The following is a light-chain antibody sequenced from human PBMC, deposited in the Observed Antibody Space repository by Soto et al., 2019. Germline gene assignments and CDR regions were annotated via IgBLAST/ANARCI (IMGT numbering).Light chain of an antibody. V-gene: IGKV3-15*01. CDR1: QSVSNN. Sequence: EIVMTQSPATLSVSPGERATLSCRASQSVSNNLAWYQQKPGQAPRLLIYDASTRATGIPARFSGSGSGTEFTLTISSLQSEDFAVYYCQQYGTSPFTFGPGTKVDIK. J-gene: IGKJ3*01. CDR2: DAS. CDR3: QQYGTSPFT.